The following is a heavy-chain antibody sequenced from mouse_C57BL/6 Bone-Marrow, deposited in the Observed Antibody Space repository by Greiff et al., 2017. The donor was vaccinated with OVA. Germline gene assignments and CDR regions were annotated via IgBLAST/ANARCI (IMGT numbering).Heavy chain of an antibody. CDR3: TTKDGSSPSYFDY. D-gene: IGHD1-1*01. Sequence: VQLQQSGAELVRPGASVKLSCTASGFNIKDDYMHWVKQRPEQGLEWIGWIDPENGDTEYASKFQGKATITADTSSNTAYLQLSSLTSEDTAVYYCTTKDGSSPSYFDYWGQGTTLTVSS. CDR1: GFNIKDDY. V-gene: IGHV14-4*01. J-gene: IGHJ2*01. CDR2: IDPENGDT.